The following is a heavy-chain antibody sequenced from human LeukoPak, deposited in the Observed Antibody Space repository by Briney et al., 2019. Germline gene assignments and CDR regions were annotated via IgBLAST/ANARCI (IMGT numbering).Heavy chain of an antibody. J-gene: IGHJ4*02. V-gene: IGHV1-46*01. CDR1: GGTFSSYA. CDR3: ARDLVFDY. Sequence: ASVKVSCKASGGTFSSYAISWVRQAPGQGLEWMGIINPSGGSTSYAQKFQGRVTMTRDMSTSTVYMELSSLRSEDTAVYYCARDLVFDYWGQGTLVTVSS. CDR2: INPSGGST.